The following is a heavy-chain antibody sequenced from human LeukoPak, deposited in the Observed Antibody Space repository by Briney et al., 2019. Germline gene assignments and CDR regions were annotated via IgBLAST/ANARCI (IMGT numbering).Heavy chain of an antibody. Sequence: SETLSLTCTVSGGSISSDNWWSWVRQPPGKGLEWIGEIYHSGSTNYNPSLQSRVTISVDKSNNHFSLRLTSVTAADTAVYYCATNGWYCLDHWGQGALVPVSS. J-gene: IGHJ1*01. CDR3: ATNGWYCLDH. CDR2: IYHSGST. CDR1: GGSISSDNW. V-gene: IGHV4-4*02. D-gene: IGHD6-19*01.